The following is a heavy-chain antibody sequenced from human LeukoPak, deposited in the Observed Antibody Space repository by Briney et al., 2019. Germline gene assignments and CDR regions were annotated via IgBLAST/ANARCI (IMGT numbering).Heavy chain of an antibody. J-gene: IGHJ5*02. CDR2: IYYSGST. Sequence: SETLSLTCTVSGGSLSSSSYYWGWIRQPPGTGLEWIGSIYYSGSTYYNPSLKSRVTISVDTSKNQFSLKLSSVTAADTAVYYCARHIAPALAARRLGWFDPWGQGTLVTVSS. D-gene: IGHD6-6*01. V-gene: IGHV4-39*01. CDR3: ARHIAPALAARRLGWFDP. CDR1: GGSLSSSSYY.